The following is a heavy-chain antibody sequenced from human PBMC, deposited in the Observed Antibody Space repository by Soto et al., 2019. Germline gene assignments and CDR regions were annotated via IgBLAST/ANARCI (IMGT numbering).Heavy chain of an antibody. D-gene: IGHD3-10*01. CDR1: GLTFSSYW. V-gene: IGHV3-7*05. Sequence: PGGSLRLSCAASGLTFSSYWMSWVRQAPGKGLEWVANIKQDGSEKYYVDSVKGRFTISRDNAKNSLYLQMNSLRAEDTAVYYCARVRGGVLLWFGELGSIGWFDPWGQGTLVTVSS. CDR2: IKQDGSEK. J-gene: IGHJ5*02. CDR3: ARVRGGVLLWFGELGSIGWFDP.